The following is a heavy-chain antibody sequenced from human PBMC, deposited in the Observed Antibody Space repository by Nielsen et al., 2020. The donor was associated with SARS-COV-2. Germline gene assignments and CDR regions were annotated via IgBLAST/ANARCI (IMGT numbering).Heavy chain of an antibody. CDR2: IWYDGSKK. V-gene: IGHV3-33*01. CDR3: ARAPITMIVVVNAFDI. Sequence: GGSLRLSCAASGFTFSNDVMHWVRQAPGKGLEWVAGIWYDGSKKYYADSVKGRFTISRDNSKNTLYLQMNSLRAEDTAVYYCARAPITMIVVVNAFDIWGQGTMVTVSS. D-gene: IGHD3-22*01. CDR1: GFTFSNDV. J-gene: IGHJ3*02.